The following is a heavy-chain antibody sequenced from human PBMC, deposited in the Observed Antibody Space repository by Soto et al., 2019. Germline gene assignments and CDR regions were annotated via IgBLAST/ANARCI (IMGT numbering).Heavy chain of an antibody. V-gene: IGHV1-8*01. CDR1: GYTFTSYD. CDR3: ARMPGCSGGSCYSDWFDP. D-gene: IGHD2-15*01. CDR2: MNPNSGNT. J-gene: IGHJ5*02. Sequence: QVQLVQSGAEVKKPGASVKVSCKASGYTFTSYDINWVRQATGQGLEWMGWMNPNSGNTGYAQKFQGRVTMTRNTSISTAYMELSSLRSEDTAVYYCARMPGCSGGSCYSDWFDPCGQGTLVTVSS.